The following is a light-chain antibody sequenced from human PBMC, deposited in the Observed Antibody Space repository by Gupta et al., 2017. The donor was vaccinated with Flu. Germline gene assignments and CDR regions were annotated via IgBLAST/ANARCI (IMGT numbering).Light chain of an antibody. Sequence: DIVMTQSPDSLAVSLGERATINCKSSQSVSDSSNTKNYLVWYQQKPGQPPKLLMYWASTRESGVPDRFSGSGSGTDFTLTISSLQAEDVAVYYCQQYYSTPPTFGQGTKVEVK. V-gene: IGKV4-1*01. J-gene: IGKJ1*01. CDR3: QQYYSTPPT. CDR2: WAS. CDR1: QSVSDSSNTKNY.